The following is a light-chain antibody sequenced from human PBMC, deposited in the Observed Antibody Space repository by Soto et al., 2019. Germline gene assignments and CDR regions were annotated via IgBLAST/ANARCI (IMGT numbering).Light chain of an antibody. CDR1: QNVDSNY. CDR2: GAS. CDR3: QQYNNWPRAT. Sequence: EIVLTQSPGTLSLSPGEGATLSCRASQNVDSNYLAWYQQKPGQAPRIILFGASGRATGIPDRFSGSGSGTEFTLTISSLQSEDFAVYYCQQYNNWPRATFGGGTKVDIK. J-gene: IGKJ4*01. V-gene: IGKV3-20*01.